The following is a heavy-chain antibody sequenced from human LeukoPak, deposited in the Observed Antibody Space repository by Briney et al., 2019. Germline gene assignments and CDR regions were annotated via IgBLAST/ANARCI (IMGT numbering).Heavy chain of an antibody. Sequence: PSETLSLTCTVSGGSISDFYWNWIRQPPGNGLEWIGYTYYGGSTKYNPSLKSRVTISIDTSKNQFSLKLSSVTTADTAAYYCARNGGLYGDYPWFDPWGQGSLVTVSS. CDR3: ARNGGLYGDYPWFDP. J-gene: IGHJ5*02. CDR1: GGSISDFY. V-gene: IGHV4-59*01. CDR2: TYYGGST. D-gene: IGHD4-17*01.